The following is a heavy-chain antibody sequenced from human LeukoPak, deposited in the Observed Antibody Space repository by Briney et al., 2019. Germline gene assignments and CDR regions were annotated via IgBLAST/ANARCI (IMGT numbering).Heavy chain of an antibody. J-gene: IGHJ4*02. CDR1: GVSLSSHG. Sequence: GGSLRRYCVVFGVSLSSHGIHWVRHAPGKGLEWVAFIWSDGSSEYYADSVKGRFTVSRDNSKNTVYLQINGLRVEDTAVYYCARDPNDYGDPIFDYWGQGTLVTVSS. CDR2: IWSDGSSE. D-gene: IGHD4-17*01. V-gene: IGHV3-33*01. CDR3: ARDPNDYGDPIFDY.